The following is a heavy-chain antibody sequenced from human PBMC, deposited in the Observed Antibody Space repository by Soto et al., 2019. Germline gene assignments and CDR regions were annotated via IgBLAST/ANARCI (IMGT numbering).Heavy chain of an antibody. J-gene: IGHJ4*02. V-gene: IGHV3-7*04. Sequence: EVQLVESGGGLVQPGGSLRLSCAASGFTFSSFWMNWVRQTPGRGLEWVATIKPDGSEKYYVDSVKGRFTISRDNAKSSLYLQMNSLRAEDTAVYYCARSIHYWGQGILVTVSS. CDR2: IKPDGSEK. CDR3: ARSIHY. CDR1: GFTFSSFW.